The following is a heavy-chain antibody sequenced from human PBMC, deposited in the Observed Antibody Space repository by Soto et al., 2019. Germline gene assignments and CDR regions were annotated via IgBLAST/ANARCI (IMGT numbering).Heavy chain of an antibody. CDR2: ISWDGGST. V-gene: IGHV3-43*01. CDR3: AKASPPAAKSIAVAGIGVDAFDI. J-gene: IGHJ3*02. CDR1: GFTFDDYT. Sequence: EVQLVESGGVVVQPGGSLRLSCAASGFTFDDYTMHWVRQAPGKGLEWVSLISWDGGSTYYADSVKGRFTISRDNSKNSLYLQMNSLRTEDTALYYCAKASPPAAKSIAVAGIGVDAFDIWGQGTMVTVSS. D-gene: IGHD6-19*01.